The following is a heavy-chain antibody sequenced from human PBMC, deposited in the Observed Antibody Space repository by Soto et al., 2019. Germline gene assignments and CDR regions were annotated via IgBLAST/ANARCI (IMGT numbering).Heavy chain of an antibody. CDR3: ARPFTTGVGAGALDI. D-gene: IGHD1-26*01. J-gene: IGHJ3*02. CDR2: IKQDGSEK. Sequence: GGSLRLSCAASGFTFSSYWMSWVRQAPGKGLEWVANIKQDGSEKYYVDSVKGRFTISRDNAKNSLYLQMNSLRAEDTAVYYCARPFTTGVGAGALDIWGQGTMVTVSS. CDR1: GFTFSSYW. V-gene: IGHV3-7*01.